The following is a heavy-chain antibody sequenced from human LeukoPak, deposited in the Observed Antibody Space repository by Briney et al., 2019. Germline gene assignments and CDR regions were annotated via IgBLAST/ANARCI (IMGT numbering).Heavy chain of an antibody. V-gene: IGHV1-46*01. J-gene: IGHJ4*02. Sequence: ASVKVSCKASGYTFTSYYMHWVRQAPGQGLEWMGIINPSGGSTSYAQKFQGRVTMTRDTSTSTVYMELSSLRSEDTAVYYCARVRCSGGSCYSGLDYWGQGTLVTVSS. CDR3: ARVRCSGGSCYSGLDY. D-gene: IGHD2-15*01. CDR2: INPSGGST. CDR1: GYTFTSYY.